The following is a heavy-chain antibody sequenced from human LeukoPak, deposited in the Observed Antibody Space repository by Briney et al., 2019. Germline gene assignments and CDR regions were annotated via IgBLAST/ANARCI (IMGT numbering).Heavy chain of an antibody. V-gene: IGHV4-61*01. D-gene: IGHD6-13*01. CDR2: IYYHGST. J-gene: IGHJ4*02. CDR1: GDPISGYSNYK. CDR3: AREYSGFDH. Sequence: SETLALTCTVSGDPISGYSNYKWSWMRQPPGKGLEWIGYIYYHGSTNYNPSLKSRVTISVDTSKNQFSLKLSSVTAADTAVYYCAREYSGFDHWGQGTLVTVSS.